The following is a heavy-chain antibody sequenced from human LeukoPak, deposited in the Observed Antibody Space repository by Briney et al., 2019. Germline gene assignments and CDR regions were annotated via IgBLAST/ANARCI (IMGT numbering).Heavy chain of an antibody. J-gene: IGHJ4*02. D-gene: IGHD3-10*01. Sequence: GGSLRLSCAASGFTFTTYWMSWVRQAPGKGLEWVANIKQDGTEKYYVDSVKGRFTISRDNAKNSLYLQMNSLRAEDTAVYYCARDYYGFDYWGQGTLVTVSS. CDR2: IKQDGTEK. CDR3: ARDYYGFDY. CDR1: GFTFTTYW. V-gene: IGHV3-7*01.